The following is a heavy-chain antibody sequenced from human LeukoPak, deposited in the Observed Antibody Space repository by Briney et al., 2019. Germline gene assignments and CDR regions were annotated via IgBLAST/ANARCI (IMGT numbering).Heavy chain of an antibody. V-gene: IGHV4-61*08. J-gene: IGHJ4*02. Sequence: SETLSLTCAVSGGSISSGGYSWSWIRQPPGKGLEWIGYIYYSGSTNYNPSLKSRVTISVDTSKNQFSLKLSSVTAADTAVYYCARNLELDSWGQGTLVTVSS. CDR1: GGSISSGGYS. CDR2: IYYSGST. CDR3: ARNLELDS.